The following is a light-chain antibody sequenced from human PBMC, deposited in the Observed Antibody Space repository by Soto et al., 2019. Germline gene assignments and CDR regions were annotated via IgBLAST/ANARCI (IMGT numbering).Light chain of an antibody. Sequence: QSVLTQPPSASGTPGQRVTISCSGSTSNIGSKFEYWYQQNPGTAPKLLIYANEQRPSGVPDRFSGSKSGTSASLAISGLRSEDEADYYCAAWDGTLSAGVFGGGTKVTVL. CDR3: AAWDGTLSAGV. CDR2: ANE. J-gene: IGLJ3*02. CDR1: TSNIGSKF. V-gene: IGLV1-47*01.